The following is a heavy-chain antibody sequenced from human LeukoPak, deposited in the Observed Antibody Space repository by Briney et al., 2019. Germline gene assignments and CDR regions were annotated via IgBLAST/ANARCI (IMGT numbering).Heavy chain of an antibody. CDR1: GYSISSGYY. V-gene: IGHV4-38-2*01. Sequence: SETLSLTCAVSGYSISSGYYWGWIRQPPGQGRGGIGSIYHSGSTYYNPSLKSRVTISVDTSKNQFSLKLSSVTAADTAVYYCARTLWFGEFRFDPWGQGTLVTVSS. CDR2: IYHSGST. D-gene: IGHD3-10*01. CDR3: ARTLWFGEFRFDP. J-gene: IGHJ5*02.